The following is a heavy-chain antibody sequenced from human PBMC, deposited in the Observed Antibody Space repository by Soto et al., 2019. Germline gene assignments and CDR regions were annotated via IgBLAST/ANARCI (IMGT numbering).Heavy chain of an antibody. Sequence: GGSLRLSCAASGFTFDDYAMHWVRQAPGKGLEWVSGISWNSGSIGYADSVKGRFTISRDNAKNSLYLQMNSLRAEDTALYYCAKGLPTQQLRYYFDYWGQGTLVTVSS. CDR2: ISWNSGSI. J-gene: IGHJ4*02. V-gene: IGHV3-9*01. CDR1: GFTFDDYA. CDR3: AKGLPTQQLRYYFDY. D-gene: IGHD5-18*01.